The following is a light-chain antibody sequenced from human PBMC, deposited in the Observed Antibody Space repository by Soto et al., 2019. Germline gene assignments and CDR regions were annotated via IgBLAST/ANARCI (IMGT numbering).Light chain of an antibody. Sequence: EIVMTQSPATLSVSPGERATLSCRASQSVSSNLAWYQQKPGQAPRLLIYGASTRATDIPARFSGGGSGTEFTLTISGLQSEDFAVYYCQQYHNWPPFTFGGGTKVDNK. CDR1: QSVSSN. CDR2: GAS. V-gene: IGKV3D-15*01. CDR3: QQYHNWPPFT. J-gene: IGKJ4*01.